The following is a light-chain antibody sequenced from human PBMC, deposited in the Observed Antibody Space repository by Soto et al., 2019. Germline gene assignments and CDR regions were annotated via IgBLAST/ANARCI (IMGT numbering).Light chain of an antibody. J-gene: IGKJ1*01. V-gene: IGKV1-39*01. CDR2: AAS. CDR3: QQSYSTPRT. CDR1: QSISSY. Sequence: DIQIPQSPSSLSASVGDRVTITCRASQSISSYLNWYQQKPGQAPKLLIYAASSLQSGVPSRFSGSGSGTDFTLTISSLQPEDFATYYCQQSYSTPRTFGQGTKVDIK.